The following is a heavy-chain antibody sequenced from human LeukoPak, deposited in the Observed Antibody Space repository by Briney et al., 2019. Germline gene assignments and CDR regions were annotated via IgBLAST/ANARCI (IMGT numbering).Heavy chain of an antibody. Sequence: SETLSLTCTVSGGSISIYYWSWIRQPPGKGLEWIGYIYYSGSTNHNPSLKSRVTISVDTSKNQFSLKLSSVTAADTAVYYCARLSTRLYYFDYWGQGTLVTVSS. V-gene: IGHV4-59*08. CDR2: IYYSGST. CDR3: ARLSTRLYYFDY. CDR1: GGSISIYY. D-gene: IGHD5/OR15-5a*01. J-gene: IGHJ4*02.